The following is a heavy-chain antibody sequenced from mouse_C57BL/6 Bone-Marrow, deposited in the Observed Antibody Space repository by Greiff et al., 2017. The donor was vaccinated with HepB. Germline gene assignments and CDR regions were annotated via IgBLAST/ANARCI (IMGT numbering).Heavy chain of an antibody. D-gene: IGHD1-1*01. J-gene: IGHJ2*01. Sequence: EVQLQQSGPELVKPGASVKISCKASGYTFTDYYMNWVKQSHGKSLEWIGDINPNNGGTSYNQKFKGKATLTVDKSSSTAYMELRSLTSEDSAVYDCARDYGSWGQGTTLTVSS. CDR2: INPNNGGT. CDR1: GYTFTDYY. CDR3: ARDYGS. V-gene: IGHV1-26*01.